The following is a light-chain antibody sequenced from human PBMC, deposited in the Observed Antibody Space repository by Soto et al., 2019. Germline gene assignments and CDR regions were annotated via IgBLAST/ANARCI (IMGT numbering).Light chain of an antibody. CDR1: SSDIGDYNY. Sequence: QSALTQPASVSGSPGQSIAFSCTRTSSDIGDYNYVSWYQQHPVKAPTLMIYDVSNRPSGVSNRFSGSMSGNTASLTISGLRPEDEADYYCSSYTGSNTVVFGGGTKLTVL. J-gene: IGLJ2*01. CDR2: DVS. CDR3: SSYTGSNTVV. V-gene: IGLV2-14*01.